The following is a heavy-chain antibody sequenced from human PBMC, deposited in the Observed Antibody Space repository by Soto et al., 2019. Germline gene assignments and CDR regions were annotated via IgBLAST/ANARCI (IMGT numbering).Heavy chain of an antibody. CDR2: INHSGST. CDR1: GGSFSGYY. V-gene: IGHV4-34*01. Sequence: QVQLQQWGAGLLKPSETLSLTCAVYGGSFSGYYWSWIRQPPGKGLEWIGEINHSGSTNYNPSLKSRVTISVDTSKNQFSLKLSSVTAADTAVYYCARRGYCSSTSCYKAHYYFDYWGQRTLVTVSS. CDR3: ARRGYCSSTSCYKAHYYFDY. D-gene: IGHD2-2*02. J-gene: IGHJ4*02.